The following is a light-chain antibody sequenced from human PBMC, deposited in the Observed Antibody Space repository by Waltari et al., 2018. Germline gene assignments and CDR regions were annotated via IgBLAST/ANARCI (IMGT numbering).Light chain of an antibody. Sequence: QSVLTQPPSASGTPGQRVTISCSASSPNIGSNYVSWYQQLPGTAPKLLIYRNNQRPSGVPDRFSGSKSGTSASLAISGLRSEDEADYYCAAWDDSLSGVVFGGGTKLTVL. V-gene: IGLV1-47*01. J-gene: IGLJ2*01. CDR1: SPNIGSNY. CDR2: RNN. CDR3: AAWDDSLSGVV.